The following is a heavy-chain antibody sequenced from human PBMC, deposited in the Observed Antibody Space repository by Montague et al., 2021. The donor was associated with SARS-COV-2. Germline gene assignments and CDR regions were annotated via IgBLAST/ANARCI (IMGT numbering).Heavy chain of an antibody. Sequence: SETLSLTCTVSGGSISSYSWSWIRQPPGKGLEWIVNIYYSGSTNYNPSLKSRVTISVDTSKNQFSLKLSSVTAADTAVYYCAGGDLVAIFGVVHYYYYSYLDVWGKGTTVTVSS. V-gene: IGHV4-59*01. CDR2: IYYSGST. CDR3: AGGDLVAIFGVVHYYYYSYLDV. D-gene: IGHD3-3*01. CDR1: GGSISSYS. J-gene: IGHJ6*03.